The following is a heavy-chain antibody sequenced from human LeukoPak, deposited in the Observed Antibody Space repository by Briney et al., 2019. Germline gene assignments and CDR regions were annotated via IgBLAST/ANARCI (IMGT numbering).Heavy chain of an antibody. J-gene: IGHJ4*02. V-gene: IGHV4-34*01. CDR1: GGSFSGYY. Sequence: PSETLSLTCAVYGGSFSGYYWSWIRQPPGKGLEWIGEINHSGSTNYNPSLKSRVTISVGTSKNQFSLKLSSVTAADTAVYYCARGVGASFDFWGQGTLVTVSS. CDR2: INHSGST. D-gene: IGHD1-26*01. CDR3: ARGVGASFDF.